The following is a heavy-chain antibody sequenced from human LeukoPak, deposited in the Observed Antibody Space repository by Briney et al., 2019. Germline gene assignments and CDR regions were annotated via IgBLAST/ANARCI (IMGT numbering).Heavy chain of an antibody. Sequence: PGGSLRLSCAASGFTVSSNYMSWVRQAPGKGLEWVSVIYSGGSTYYADSVRGRFTISRDNSKNTLYLQMNSLRAEDTAVYYCARESNFRLGSRDAFDIWGQGTMVTVSS. D-gene: IGHD3-10*01. CDR3: ARESNFRLGSRDAFDI. V-gene: IGHV3-53*01. J-gene: IGHJ3*02. CDR2: IYSGGST. CDR1: GFTVSSNY.